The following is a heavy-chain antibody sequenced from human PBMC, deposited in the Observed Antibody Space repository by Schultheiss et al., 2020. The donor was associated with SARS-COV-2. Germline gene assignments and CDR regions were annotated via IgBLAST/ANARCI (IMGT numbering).Heavy chain of an antibody. V-gene: IGHV2-5*02. Sequence: SGPTLVKPTQTLTLTCTLSGLSLTTNGVGVGWIRQPPGKTLEWLALIYWDDDKRYSPSLKSRLTITKDTSKNQVVLTMTNMDPVDTATYYCARVGYCSSTSCYYTIPNWFDPWGQGTLVTVSS. CDR1: GLSLTTNGVG. CDR3: ARVGYCSSTSCYYTIPNWFDP. D-gene: IGHD2-2*01. J-gene: IGHJ5*02. CDR2: IYWDDDK.